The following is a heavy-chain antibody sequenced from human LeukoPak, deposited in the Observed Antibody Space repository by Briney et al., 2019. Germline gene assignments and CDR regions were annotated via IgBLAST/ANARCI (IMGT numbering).Heavy chain of an antibody. J-gene: IGHJ4*02. CDR1: GYTFTCYY. CDR2: INPNSGGT. CDR3: AKELTISVLNDY. Sequence: ASVTVSCKASGYTFTCYYMHWVRQAPGQGLEWVGWINPNSGGTNYAQKYQGRVTMTRATSISTAYMELSRLRSDDTAVYDYAKELTISVLNDYWGQGTLVTVSS. V-gene: IGHV1-2*02. D-gene: IGHD1-1*01.